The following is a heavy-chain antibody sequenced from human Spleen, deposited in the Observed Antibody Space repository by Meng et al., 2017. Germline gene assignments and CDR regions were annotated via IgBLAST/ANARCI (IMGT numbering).Heavy chain of an antibody. CDR1: GGSIGSSSYY. J-gene: IGHJ1*01. V-gene: IGHV4-39*07. D-gene: IGHD3-22*01. Sequence: SETLSLTCTVSGGSIGSSSYYWGWIRQPPGKGLEWIGSIYYSGSTYYNPSLKSRVTISVDTSKNQFSLKLSSVTAADSAVYYCARDLFSSSDSCGYYVYWGQGTVVTVSS. CDR2: IYYSGST. CDR3: ARDLFSSSDSCGYYVY.